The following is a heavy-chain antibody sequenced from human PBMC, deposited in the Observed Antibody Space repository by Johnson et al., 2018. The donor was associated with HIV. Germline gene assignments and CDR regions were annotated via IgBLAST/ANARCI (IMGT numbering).Heavy chain of an antibody. CDR3: ARAPGFSRAFDI. Sequence: VQLLESGGGLVQPGGSLRLSCAVSGFTVSSNYITWVSQAPGKGLEWISVIYSGGDTYYADSVTGSFTISRDESKNTLYLQMTRLTAEDTAVYYCARAPGFSRAFDIWGQGTMVTVSS. V-gene: IGHV3-66*01. D-gene: IGHD3-10*01. CDR1: GFTVSSNY. J-gene: IGHJ3*02. CDR2: IYSGGDT.